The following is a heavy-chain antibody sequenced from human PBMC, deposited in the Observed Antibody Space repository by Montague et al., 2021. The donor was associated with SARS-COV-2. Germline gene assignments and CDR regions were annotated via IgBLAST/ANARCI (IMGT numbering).Heavy chain of an antibody. Sequence: SETLSLTCGVSGGSISSSHWWNWVRQPPGKGLEWIGEIYHSGSTNYSPXXENRVIISIDKSKNQFSLKLSSVTAADTAVYYCATGPPSGLSVAGFDYWGQGTLVTVSS. CDR1: GGSISSSHW. CDR2: IYHSGST. D-gene: IGHD6-19*01. J-gene: IGHJ4*02. CDR3: ATGPPSGLSVAGFDY. V-gene: IGHV4-4*02.